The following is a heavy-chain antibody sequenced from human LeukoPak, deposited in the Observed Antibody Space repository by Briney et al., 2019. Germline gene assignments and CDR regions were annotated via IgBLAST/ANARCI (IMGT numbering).Heavy chain of an antibody. CDR3: ARSRTSFGVVIMGAFDI. CDR1: GFPDSSNF. D-gene: IGHD3-3*01. CDR2: IYSGGTT. V-gene: IGHV3-53*01. J-gene: IGHJ3*02. Sequence: PGGSLRLSCAASGFPDSSNFMSWVRQSPGKALEWVSVIYSGGTTYYADSVKGRFTISRDNSKNTLYLQMNSLRAEDTAVYYCARSRTSFGVVIMGAFDIWGQGTMVTVSS.